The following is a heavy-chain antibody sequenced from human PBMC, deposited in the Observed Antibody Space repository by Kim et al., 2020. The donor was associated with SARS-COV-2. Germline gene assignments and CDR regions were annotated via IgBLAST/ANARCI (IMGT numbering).Heavy chain of an antibody. CDR3: ATLITGIDAFDI. V-gene: IGHV1-24*01. J-gene: IGHJ3*02. Sequence: YAEKFQGRVTITEDKSTDTAYMELSSLRSEDTAVYYCATLITGIDAFDIWGQGTMVTVSS. D-gene: IGHD1-20*01.